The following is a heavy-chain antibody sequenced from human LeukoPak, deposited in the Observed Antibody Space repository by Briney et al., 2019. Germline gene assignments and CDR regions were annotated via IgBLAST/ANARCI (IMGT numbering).Heavy chain of an antibody. CDR2: ISYDGSNK. Sequence: GGSLGLSCAASGFTFSSYGMHWVRQAPGKGLEWVAVISYDGSNKYYADSVKGRYTISRDNSKNTLYLQMNSLRAEDTAVYYCAKVAGIQLWRHIDYWGQGTLVTVSS. D-gene: IGHD5-18*01. J-gene: IGHJ4*02. CDR1: GFTFSSYG. CDR3: AKVAGIQLWRHIDY. V-gene: IGHV3-30*18.